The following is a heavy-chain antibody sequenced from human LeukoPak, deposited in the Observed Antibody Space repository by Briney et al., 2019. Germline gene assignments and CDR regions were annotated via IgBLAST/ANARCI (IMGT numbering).Heavy chain of an antibody. CDR3: ARDGGYCSGGSCFDAFDI. J-gene: IGHJ3*02. CDR1: GFTFSSYA. Sequence: GGSLRLSCAASGFTFSSYAMHWVRQAPGKGPEWVAVISYDGSNKYYADSVKGRFTISRDNSKNTLYLQMNSLRAEDTAVYYCARDGGYCSGGSCFDAFDIWGQGTMVTVSS. V-gene: IGHV3-30-3*01. D-gene: IGHD2-15*01. CDR2: ISYDGSNK.